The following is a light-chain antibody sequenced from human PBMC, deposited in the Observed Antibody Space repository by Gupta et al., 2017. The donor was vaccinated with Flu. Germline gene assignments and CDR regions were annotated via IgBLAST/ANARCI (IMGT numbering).Light chain of an antibody. CDR2: GAS. Sequence: EIVMTQSPATLSVFPGERATLSCRASQSVSSNLAWYQQKPGQAPRLLIYGASTRATGIPARFSGSGSGTEFTLTISSRQSEDFAVYYCQQYHNWPPITFGQGTRLEIK. J-gene: IGKJ5*01. CDR1: QSVSSN. CDR3: QQYHNWPPIT. V-gene: IGKV3-15*01.